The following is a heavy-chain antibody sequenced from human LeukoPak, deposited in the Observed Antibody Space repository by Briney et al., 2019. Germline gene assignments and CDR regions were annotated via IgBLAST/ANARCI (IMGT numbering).Heavy chain of an antibody. CDR1: GGSISSYY. CDR3: ARGDIAASGTPYDY. CDR2: IYYSGST. Sequence: PSETLSLTCTVSGGSISSYYWSWIRQPPGKGLEWIGYIYYSGSTNYNPSLKSRVTISVDTSKNQFSLKLSSVTAADTAVYFCARGDIAASGTPYDYWGQGTLVTVPS. V-gene: IGHV4-59*12. J-gene: IGHJ4*02. D-gene: IGHD6-13*01.